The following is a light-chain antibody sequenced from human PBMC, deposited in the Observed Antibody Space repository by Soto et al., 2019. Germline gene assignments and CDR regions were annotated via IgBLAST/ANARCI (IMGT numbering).Light chain of an antibody. Sequence: QSALTQPPSASGSPGQSVTISCTGTSSDVGDYNYVSWYRQHPGKAPKLMIYEVNKRPSGVPDRFSGSKSGNTASLTVSGLQAEDEADYYCTSYAGSDTYVFGTGTKVTVL. V-gene: IGLV2-8*01. J-gene: IGLJ1*01. CDR1: SSDVGDYNY. CDR2: EVN. CDR3: TSYAGSDTYV.